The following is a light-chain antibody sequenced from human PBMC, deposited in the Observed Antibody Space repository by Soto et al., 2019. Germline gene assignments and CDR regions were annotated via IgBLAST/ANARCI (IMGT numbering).Light chain of an antibody. Sequence: EIVLTQSPGTLSLSPGERATLSCRASQSVRSNYLAWYQQKPGQAPRFLIYDASSRATGIPDRFSGSGSGTDFILTISRLEPEDFAVYYCQQYGSSPLTFGGGTKVEIK. V-gene: IGKV3-20*01. CDR1: QSVRSNY. CDR2: DAS. J-gene: IGKJ4*01. CDR3: QQYGSSPLT.